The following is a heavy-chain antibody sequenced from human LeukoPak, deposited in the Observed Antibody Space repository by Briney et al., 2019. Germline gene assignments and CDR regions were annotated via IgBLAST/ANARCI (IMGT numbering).Heavy chain of an antibody. CDR3: AKSRARRDGSAGSIDH. Sequence: GGSLRLSCVVSGYTLSDYAMSWVRQPPGKGLEWVSGISGSNGRTYYADSVKGRVTISRDNSKNTLYLQMNSLRAEDTAVYYCAKSRARRDGSAGSIDHWGQGTLVTVSS. J-gene: IGHJ4*02. V-gene: IGHV3-23*01. CDR2: ISGSNGRT. D-gene: IGHD2-15*01. CDR1: GYTLSDYA.